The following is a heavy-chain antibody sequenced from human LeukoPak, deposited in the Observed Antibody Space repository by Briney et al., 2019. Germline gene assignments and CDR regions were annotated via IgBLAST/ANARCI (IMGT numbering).Heavy chain of an antibody. Sequence: GGSLRLSCAASGFTFSSYGMHWVRQAPGKGLEWVSYISSSSSTIYYADSVKGRFTISRDNAKNSLYLQMNSLRAEDTAVYYCASGPSIGRFDYWGQGTLVTVSS. CDR1: GFTFSSYG. V-gene: IGHV3-48*04. D-gene: IGHD6-6*01. J-gene: IGHJ4*02. CDR3: ASGPSIGRFDY. CDR2: ISSSSSTI.